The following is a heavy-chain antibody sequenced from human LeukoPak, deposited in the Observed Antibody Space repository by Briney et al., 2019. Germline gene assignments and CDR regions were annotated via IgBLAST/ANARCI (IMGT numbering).Heavy chain of an antibody. CDR3: AAAGYCSSTSCRYYYYYGMDV. CDR1: GFTFTSSA. Sequence: GASVKVSCKASGFTFTSSAMQWVRQARGQRLEWIGWIVVGSGNTNYAQKFQERVTITRDMSTSTAYMELSSLRSEDTAVYYCAAAGYCSSTSCRYYYYYGMDVWGQGTTVTVSS. V-gene: IGHV1-58*02. J-gene: IGHJ6*02. D-gene: IGHD2-2*01. CDR2: IVVGSGNT.